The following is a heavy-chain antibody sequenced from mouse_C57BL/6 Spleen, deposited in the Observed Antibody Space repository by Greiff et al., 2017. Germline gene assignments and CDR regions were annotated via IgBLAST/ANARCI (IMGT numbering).Heavy chain of an antibody. D-gene: IGHD1-1*01. V-gene: IGHV1-78*01. J-gene: IGHJ1*03. Sequence: VQLQQSDAELVKPGASVKISCRVSGYTFTGHTIHWMKQRPEQGLEWIGYIYPRDGSTKYNEKFKGKATLTADKSSSTAYMQLNSLTSEDSAVYFCATTVVATDWYFDVWGTGTTVTVSS. CDR1: GYTFTGHT. CDR3: ATTVVATDWYFDV. CDR2: IYPRDGST.